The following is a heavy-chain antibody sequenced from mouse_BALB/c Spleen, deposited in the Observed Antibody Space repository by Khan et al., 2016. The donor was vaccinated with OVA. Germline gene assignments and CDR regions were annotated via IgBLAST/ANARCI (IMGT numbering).Heavy chain of an antibody. CDR1: GYIFTSYM. J-gene: IGHJ3*01. Sequence: QVQLQQSGAELARPGASVKMSCKASGYIFTSYMMHWVKQRPGQGLEWIGDINPSSGYNNYNQKFKDKATLTADKSSSTAYMQLSSLTSEDSAVYYCARGGDGSFGFWGQGTLVTVSA. CDR3: ARGGDGSFGF. V-gene: IGHV1-4*01. CDR2: INPSSGYN. D-gene: IGHD1-1*01.